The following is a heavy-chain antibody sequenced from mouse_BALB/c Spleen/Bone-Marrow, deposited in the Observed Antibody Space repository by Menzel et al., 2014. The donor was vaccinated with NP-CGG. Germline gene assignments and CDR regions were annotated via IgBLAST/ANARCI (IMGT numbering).Heavy chain of an antibody. D-gene: IGHD1-2*01. V-gene: IGHV5-6-4*01. CDR3: TKLLRLRKYFDV. Sequence: EVKLMESGGGLVKPGGSLKLSCAASGFTLSGYNMSWVRQTPEKRLEWVSMIRIVVSYTYYLDSVKGRFTISRDNAENTLYLQVSCLKSEDTAMYYCTKLLRLRKYFDVWGAGTTVTVSS. CDR2: IRIVVSYT. J-gene: IGHJ1*01. CDR1: GFTLSGYN.